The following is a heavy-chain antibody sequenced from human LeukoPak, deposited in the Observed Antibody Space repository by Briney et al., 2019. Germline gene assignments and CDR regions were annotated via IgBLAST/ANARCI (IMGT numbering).Heavy chain of an antibody. Sequence: PSETLSLARTVSAYSISSGYYWGWIRQPPGKGLEWIGSIYHSGSTYYNPSLKSRVTISLDTSKNQFSLKLSSVTAADTAVYYCARFGELLNIDYWGQGTLVTVSS. J-gene: IGHJ4*02. CDR2: IYHSGST. CDR3: ARFGELLNIDY. V-gene: IGHV4-38-2*02. CDR1: AYSISSGYY. D-gene: IGHD1-26*01.